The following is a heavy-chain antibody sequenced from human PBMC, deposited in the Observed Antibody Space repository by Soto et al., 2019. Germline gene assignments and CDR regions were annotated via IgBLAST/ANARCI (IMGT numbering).Heavy chain of an antibody. J-gene: IGHJ4*02. CDR2: IYWNDDK. D-gene: IGHD2-21*02. Sequence: SGPTLVNPTQTLTLTCTFSGFSLSTSGVGVGWIRQPPGKALEWLALIYWNDDKRYSPSLKSRLTITKDTSKNQVVLTMTNMDPVDTATYYCAHSPSPDCGGDCFTPLGPSYRFNYFDYWGQGTLVTVSS. V-gene: IGHV2-5*01. CDR3: AHSPSPDCGGDCFTPLGPSYRFNYFDY. CDR1: GFSLSTSGVG.